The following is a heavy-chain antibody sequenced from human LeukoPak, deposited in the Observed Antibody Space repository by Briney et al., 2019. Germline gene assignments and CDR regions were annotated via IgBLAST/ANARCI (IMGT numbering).Heavy chain of an antibody. CDR3: ASGSSGWYYFDY. D-gene: IGHD6-19*01. CDR1: GFTFSSYA. CDR2: ISYDGSNK. Sequence: PGGSLRLSCAASGFTFSSYAMHWVRQAPGKGLEWVAVISYDGSNKYYADSVKGRFTISRDNSKNTLYLQMNSLRAEDTAVYYCASGSSGWYYFDYWGQGTLVTVSS. J-gene: IGHJ4*02. V-gene: IGHV3-30-3*01.